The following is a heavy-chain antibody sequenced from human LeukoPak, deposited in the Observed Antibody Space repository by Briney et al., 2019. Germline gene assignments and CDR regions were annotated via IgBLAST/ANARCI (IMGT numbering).Heavy chain of an antibody. CDR3: VRVGGAFDL. Sequence: PGGSLRLSCAAPGFTVSSNYMSWVRQAPGKGLEWVSVIYSGGSTYYADSVKGRFTISRDNAKKSLYMQMNSLRAEDTAVYYCVRVGGAFDLWGQGTRVSVSS. CDR1: GFTVSSNY. J-gene: IGHJ3*01. D-gene: IGHD3-16*01. V-gene: IGHV3-66*01. CDR2: IYSGGST.